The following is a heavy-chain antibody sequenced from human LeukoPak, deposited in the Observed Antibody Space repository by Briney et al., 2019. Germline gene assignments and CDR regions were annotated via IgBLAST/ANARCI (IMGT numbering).Heavy chain of an antibody. J-gene: IGHJ4*02. CDR1: GFTFSNYW. CDR3: ARVGYSSSWSRSDY. Sequence: GGSLRLSCAASGFTFSNYWMSWVRQAPGKGLEWVANIKDDGSGKYYVDSLKGRFTISRDNAKNSLYLQTNSLRAEDTAVYYCARVGYSSSWSRSDYWGQGALVTVSS. CDR2: IKDDGSGK. D-gene: IGHD6-13*01. V-gene: IGHV3-7*01.